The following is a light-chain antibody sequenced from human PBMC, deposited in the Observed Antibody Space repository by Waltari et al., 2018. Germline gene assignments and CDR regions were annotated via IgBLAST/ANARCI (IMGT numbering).Light chain of an antibody. CDR3: QHYVRLPAT. CDR1: QSVRGT. Sequence: EIVLTQSPGTLSLSPGETANLSCRASQSVRGTLAWYQQKPGQAPRPLIYGASSRATGIPDRFSGSGSGTDFSLTISRLEPEDFAVYYCQHYVRLPATFGQGTRVEIK. V-gene: IGKV3-20*01. CDR2: GAS. J-gene: IGKJ1*01.